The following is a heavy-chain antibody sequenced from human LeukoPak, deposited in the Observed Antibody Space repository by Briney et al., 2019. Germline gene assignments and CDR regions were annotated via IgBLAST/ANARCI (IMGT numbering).Heavy chain of an antibody. CDR2: IHYTGSA. CDR3: ARAPHERVRGVRSACHMDV. CDR1: GGSISSYY. Sequence: SETLSLTCTVSGGSISSYYWSWIRQSPGKGLECIGYIHYTGSANYNPSLKSRVTISVDTSKNQFSLKLSSVTAADTAVYYCARAPHERVRGVRSACHMDVWGKGTTVTISS. V-gene: IGHV4-59*01. D-gene: IGHD3-10*01. J-gene: IGHJ6*03.